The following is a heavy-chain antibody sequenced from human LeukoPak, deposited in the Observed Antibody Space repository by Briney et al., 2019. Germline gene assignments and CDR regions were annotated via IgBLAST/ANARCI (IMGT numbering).Heavy chain of an antibody. V-gene: IGHV1-2*02. Sequence: ASVKVSCMASGCTFTGYYMHWVRQAPGQGREWMGWINPNRGGSNYAQKFQGRVTMTRDTTISTAYMELSSLRDYDTAVYYCARAPRYCSGGSCYHFAYWGQGTLVTVSS. CDR1: GCTFTGYY. J-gene: IGHJ4*02. CDR3: ARAPRYCSGGSCYHFAY. CDR2: INPNRGGS. D-gene: IGHD2-15*01.